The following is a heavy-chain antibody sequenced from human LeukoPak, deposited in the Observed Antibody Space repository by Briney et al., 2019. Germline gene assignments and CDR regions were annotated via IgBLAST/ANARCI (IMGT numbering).Heavy chain of an antibody. V-gene: IGHV4-39*01. CDR1: GDSISTSSDY. D-gene: IGHD2/OR15-2a*01. CDR2: IYHNGVT. CDR3: VRQGTYTYNSNTFDY. J-gene: IGHJ4*02. Sequence: SETLSLTCTVSGDSISTSSDYWGWIRQPPGKGLEWIASIYHNGVTSYNPSLNSRTTISVDTSKNQFSLKLNSVTAADTAVFYCVRQGTYTYNSNTFDYWGQGTLVNVSS.